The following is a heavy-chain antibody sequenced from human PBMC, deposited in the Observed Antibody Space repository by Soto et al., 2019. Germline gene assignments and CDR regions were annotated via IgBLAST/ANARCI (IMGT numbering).Heavy chain of an antibody. D-gene: IGHD2-15*01. V-gene: IGHV5-51*01. CDR2: IYPGDSDT. CDR1: GYSFTSYW. CDR3: ARQYCSGGSCYGFDY. J-gene: IGHJ4*02. Sequence: GESLKISCKGSGYSFTSYWIGWVRQMPGKGLEWMGIIYPGDSDTRYSPSFQGQVTISADKSISTAYLQWSSLKASDTAMYYCARQYCSGGSCYGFDYWGQGTLVTVSS.